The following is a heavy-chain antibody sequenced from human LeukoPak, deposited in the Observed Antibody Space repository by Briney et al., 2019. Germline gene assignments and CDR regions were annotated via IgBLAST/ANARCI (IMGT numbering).Heavy chain of an antibody. CDR2: INSDGSST. Sequence: GGSLRLSWAASGFTFSSYWMHWVRKAPGKGLVWVSRINSDGSSTSYADSVKGRFTISRDNAKNTLYLQMNSLRAEDTAVYYCARDNVFHFYYYMDVWGKGTTVTVSS. D-gene: IGHD2/OR15-2a*01. J-gene: IGHJ6*03. CDR1: GFTFSSYW. CDR3: ARDNVFHFYYYMDV. V-gene: IGHV3-74*01.